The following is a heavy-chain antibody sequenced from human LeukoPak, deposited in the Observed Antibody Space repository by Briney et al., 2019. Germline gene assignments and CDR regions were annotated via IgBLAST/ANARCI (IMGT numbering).Heavy chain of an antibody. Sequence: GGSLRLSCAASGFTFSGYAMHWVRQASGKGLEWVGRIRSKANSYATAYAASVKGRFTISRDDSKNTAYLQMNSLKTEDTAVSYCTRRSDTAMARFDYWGQGTLVTVSS. D-gene: IGHD5-18*01. V-gene: IGHV3-73*01. CDR2: IRSKANSYAT. CDR3: TRRSDTAMARFDY. CDR1: GFTFSGYA. J-gene: IGHJ4*02.